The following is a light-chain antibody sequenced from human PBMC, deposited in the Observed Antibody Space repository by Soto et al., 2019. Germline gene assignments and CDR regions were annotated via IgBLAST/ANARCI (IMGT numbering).Light chain of an antibody. CDR1: SSDVGGYNR. V-gene: IGLV2-23*02. CDR3: CSYAGSSTPVV. CDR2: EVS. Sequence: QSALTQPASASGSPGQSVTISCTGTSSDVGGYNRVSWYQQHPGKAPKLMIYEVSKRPSGVPNRFSGSKSGNTASLTISGLQVEDEADYYCCSYAGSSTPVVFGGGTKLTVL. J-gene: IGLJ2*01.